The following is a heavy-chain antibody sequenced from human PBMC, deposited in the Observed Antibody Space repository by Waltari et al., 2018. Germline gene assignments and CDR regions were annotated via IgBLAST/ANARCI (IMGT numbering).Heavy chain of an antibody. Sequence: QITLKESGPTLVKPTQTLTLTCTFSGFSLSTSGVGVGWIRQPPGKALEWLALIYWNDDKRYSPSLKSRLTITKDTSKNQVVLTMTNMDPVDTATYYCAHIGKQLVTRYYYYGMDVWGQGTTVTVSS. D-gene: IGHD6-13*01. V-gene: IGHV2-5*01. CDR3: AHIGKQLVTRYYYYGMDV. CDR1: GFSLSTSGVG. J-gene: IGHJ6*02. CDR2: IYWNDDK.